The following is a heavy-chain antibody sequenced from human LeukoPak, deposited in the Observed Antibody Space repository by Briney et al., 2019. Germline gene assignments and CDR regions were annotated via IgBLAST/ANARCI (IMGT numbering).Heavy chain of an antibody. J-gene: IGHJ4*02. Sequence: GASVKVSCKVSGYTLTELSMHWVRQAPGKGLEWMGGFDPEDGETIYAQKFQGRVTMTEDTSTDTAYMELSSLRSEDTAVYYCATGFVYGIGELFIWPFDYWGQGTLVTVSS. V-gene: IGHV1-24*01. D-gene: IGHD3-10*01. CDR3: ATGFVYGIGELFIWPFDY. CDR2: FDPEDGET. CDR1: GYTLTELS.